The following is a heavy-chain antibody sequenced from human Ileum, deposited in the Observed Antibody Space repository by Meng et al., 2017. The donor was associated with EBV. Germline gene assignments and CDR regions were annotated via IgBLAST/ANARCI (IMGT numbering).Heavy chain of an antibody. V-gene: IGHV4-34*01. CDR3: ARGNKVSDRGFDY. J-gene: IGHJ4*02. CDR2: INHSGST. Sequence: QVHPPQWRRGLLTHPETLSPTCAVYGGSFSGYDWSWIRQPPGKGLEWIGEINHSGSTNYNPSLKSRVTTSVDTSKNQFSLKLSSVTAADTAVYYCARGNKVSDRGFDYWGQGTLVTVSS. D-gene: IGHD3-10*01. CDR1: GGSFSGYD.